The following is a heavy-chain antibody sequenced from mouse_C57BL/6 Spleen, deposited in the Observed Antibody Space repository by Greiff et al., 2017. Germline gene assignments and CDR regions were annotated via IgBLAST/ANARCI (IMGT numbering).Heavy chain of an antibody. CDR2: INPGSGGT. CDR3: ASYSNYTAWFAY. V-gene: IGHV1-54*01. D-gene: IGHD2-5*01. J-gene: IGHJ3*01. Sequence: VKLQQSGAELVRPGTSVKVSCKASGYAFTNYLIEWVKQRPGQGLEWIGVINPGSGGTNYNEKFKGKATLTADKSSSTAYMQLSSLTSEDSAVYFCASYSNYTAWFAYWGQGTLVTVSA. CDR1: GYAFTNYL.